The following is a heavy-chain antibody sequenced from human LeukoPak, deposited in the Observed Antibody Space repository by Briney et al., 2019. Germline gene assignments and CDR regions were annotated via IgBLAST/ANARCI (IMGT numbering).Heavy chain of an antibody. CDR3: AREPNTVLDY. CDR1: GGSISSGSYY. J-gene: IGHJ4*02. CDR2: IYTSGST. D-gene: IGHD4-11*01. Sequence: SQTLSLTCTASGGSISSGSYYWSWIRQPAGKGLEWIGRIYTSGSTNYNPSLKSRVTISVDTSKNQFSLKLSSVTAADTAVYYCAREPNTVLDYWGQGTLVTVPS. V-gene: IGHV4-61*02.